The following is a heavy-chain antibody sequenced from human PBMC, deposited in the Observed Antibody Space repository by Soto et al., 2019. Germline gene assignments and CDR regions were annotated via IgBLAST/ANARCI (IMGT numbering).Heavy chain of an antibody. D-gene: IGHD6-19*01. CDR3: ARDRRQWPTTDAFDI. CDR1: GFTFSSYA. V-gene: IGHV3-64*01. Sequence: GGSLRLSCAASGFTFSSYAMHWVRQAPGKGLEYVSAISSNGGSTYYANSVKGRFTISRDNSKNTLYLQMGSLRAEDMAVYYCARDRRQWPTTDAFDIWGQGTMVTVSS. CDR2: ISSNGGST. J-gene: IGHJ3*02.